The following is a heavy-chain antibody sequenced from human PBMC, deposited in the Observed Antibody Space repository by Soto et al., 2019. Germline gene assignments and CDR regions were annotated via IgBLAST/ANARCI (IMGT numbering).Heavy chain of an antibody. D-gene: IGHD3-22*01. CDR3: ARTDSSGYYFVY. Sequence: SETLSLTCTVSGDFISSGGYYWSWIRQLPGKGLEWIGYIYSSGTTYYNPSLKSRITISVDTSKNQFSLNLSSVTGADTAVYYCARTDSSGYYFVYWGQGTLVTVS. CDR1: GDFISSGGYY. CDR2: IYSSGTT. J-gene: IGHJ4*02. V-gene: IGHV4-31*03.